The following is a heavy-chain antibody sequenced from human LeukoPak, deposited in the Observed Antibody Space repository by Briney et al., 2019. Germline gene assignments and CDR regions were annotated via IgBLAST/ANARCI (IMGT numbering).Heavy chain of an antibody. CDR2: ISWNSGSI. Sequence: PGRSLRLSCAASGFTFDDYAMHWVRQAPGKGLEWVSGISWNSGSIGYGDSVKGRFTIARDNAKNSLYLPMNSLRAEDTALYYCAKEIVVTAPFLGGYYYGMVVWGQGTTVTVSS. V-gene: IGHV3-9*01. J-gene: IGHJ6*02. CDR3: AKEIVVTAPFLGGYYYGMVV. D-gene: IGHD2-21*02. CDR1: GFTFDDYA.